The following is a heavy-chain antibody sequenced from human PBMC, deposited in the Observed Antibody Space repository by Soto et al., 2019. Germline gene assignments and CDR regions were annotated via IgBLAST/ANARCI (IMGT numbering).Heavy chain of an antibody. J-gene: IGHJ6*03. V-gene: IGHV4-59*01. D-gene: IGHD5-12*01. CDR2: IYYSGST. CDR3: ARDSSPPGDIVATIDYMDV. CDR1: GGSISSYY. Sequence: SETLSLTCTVSGGSISSYYWSWIRQPPGKGLEWIGYIYYSGSTNYNPSLKSRVTISVDTSKNQFSLKLSSVTAADTAVYYCARDSSPPGDIVATIDYMDVWGKGTTVTVSS.